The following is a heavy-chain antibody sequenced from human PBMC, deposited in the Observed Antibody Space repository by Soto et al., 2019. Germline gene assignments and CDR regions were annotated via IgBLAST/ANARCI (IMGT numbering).Heavy chain of an antibody. CDR1: GGSISSGGYY. CDR2: IYYSGST. V-gene: IGHV4-31*03. Sequence: PSETLSLTCTVSGGSISSGGYYWSWIRQHPGKGLEWIGYIYYSGSTYYNPSLKSRITQSIDTSKNQFSLKLSSVTAADTAIYYCARTQAGADYYCGLDVWGQGTTVTSP. J-gene: IGHJ6*02. CDR3: ARTQAGADYYCGLDV.